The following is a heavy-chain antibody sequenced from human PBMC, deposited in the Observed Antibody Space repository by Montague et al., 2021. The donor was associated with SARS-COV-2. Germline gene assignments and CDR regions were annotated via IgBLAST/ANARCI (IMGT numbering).Heavy chain of an antibody. V-gene: IGHV4-39*01. CDR3: AGSPPGIAAAGTVAAFDI. D-gene: IGHD6-13*01. Sequence: SETLSLTCTVSGGSISSSSYYWGWIRQPPGKGLVWIGSIYYSGSTYYNPSLKSRVTISVDTSKNQFSLKLSSVTAADTAVYYCAGSPPGIAAAGTVAAFDIWGQGTMVTVSS. CDR1: GGSISSSSYY. CDR2: IYYSGST. J-gene: IGHJ3*02.